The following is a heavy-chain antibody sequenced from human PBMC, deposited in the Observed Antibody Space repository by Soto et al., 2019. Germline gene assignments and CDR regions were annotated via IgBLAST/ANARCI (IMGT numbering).Heavy chain of an antibody. Sequence: SETLFLTCTVSGGSISSYYWSWIRQPPGKGLEWIGYIYYSGSTNYNPSLKSRVTISVDTSKNQFSLKLSSVTAADTAVYYCARVYGDYLDYWGQGTLVTVSS. D-gene: IGHD4-17*01. CDR2: IYYSGST. CDR3: ARVYGDYLDY. V-gene: IGHV4-59*01. CDR1: GGSISSYY. J-gene: IGHJ4*02.